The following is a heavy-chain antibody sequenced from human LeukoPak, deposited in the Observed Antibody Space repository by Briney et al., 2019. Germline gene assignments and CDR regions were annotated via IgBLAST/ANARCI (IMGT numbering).Heavy chain of an antibody. D-gene: IGHD2-15*01. Sequence: PGRSLRLSCAASGFTFSSYAMHWVRQAPGKGLEWVAVISYDGSNKYYADSVKGRFTISRDNSKNTLCLQMNSLRAEDTAVYYCARDGPDIVVVVAARDYYYYGMDVWGQGTTVTVSS. CDR1: GFTFSSYA. CDR3: ARDGPDIVVVVAARDYYYYGMDV. V-gene: IGHV3-30-3*01. J-gene: IGHJ6*02. CDR2: ISYDGSNK.